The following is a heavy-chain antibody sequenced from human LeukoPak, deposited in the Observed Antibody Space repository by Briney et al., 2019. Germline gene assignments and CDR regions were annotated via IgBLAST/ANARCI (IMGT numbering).Heavy chain of an antibody. D-gene: IGHD2-21*02. Sequence: GASVKVSCKASGYTFTGYYMHWVRQAPGQGLEWMGWINPNSGGTSYAQKLQGRVTMTRDTSISTAYMELSRLRSDDTAVYYCASGYCGGACQLGGVDMWGQGTMVTVSS. CDR1: GYTFTGYY. J-gene: IGHJ3*02. CDR3: ASGYCGGACQLGGVDM. CDR2: INPNSGGT. V-gene: IGHV1-2*02.